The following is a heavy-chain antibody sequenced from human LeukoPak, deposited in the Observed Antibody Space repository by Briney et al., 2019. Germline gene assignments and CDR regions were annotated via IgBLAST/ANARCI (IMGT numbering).Heavy chain of an antibody. CDR1: GDSISLSFYY. CDR2: IYYSGST. D-gene: IGHD6-13*01. Sequence: SETLSLTCSVSGDSISLSFYYWGWIRQPPGKGLEWIGSIYYSGSTYYNPSLKSRVTISVDTSKNQFSLKLSSVTAADTAVYYCARDYEQQPKYNWFDPWGQGTLVTVSS. CDR3: ARDYEQQPKYNWFDP. V-gene: IGHV4-39*07. J-gene: IGHJ5*02.